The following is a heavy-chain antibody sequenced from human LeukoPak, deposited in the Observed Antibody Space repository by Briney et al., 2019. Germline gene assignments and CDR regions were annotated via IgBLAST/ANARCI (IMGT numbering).Heavy chain of an antibody. CDR3: ARPKGYWYFDL. J-gene: IGHJ2*01. CDR1: GGSISSGNYY. Sequence: PSETLSLTCTVSGGSISSGNYYWSWIRQPPGKGLEWIGNIYYSGSTKYNPSLKSRVTISVDTSKNHFSLKLSSVTAADTAVYYCARPKGYWYFDLWGRGTLVTVSS. CDR2: IYYSGST. V-gene: IGHV4-61*03.